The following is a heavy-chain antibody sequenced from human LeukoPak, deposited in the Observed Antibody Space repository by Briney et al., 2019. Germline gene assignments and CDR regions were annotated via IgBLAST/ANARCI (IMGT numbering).Heavy chain of an antibody. J-gene: IGHJ4*02. CDR2: IYPGECDT. Sequence: GXALKISCKGAGYSFTSYWIGWGRQMPGKGLEGRGMIYPGECDTRYSASCQGQVTISADKSISTAYLQWSSLKASDTAMYYCARPFGYSYGSPMGYWGQGTLVTVSS. V-gene: IGHV5-51*01. CDR3: ARPFGYSYGSPMGY. D-gene: IGHD5-18*01. CDR1: GYSFTSYW.